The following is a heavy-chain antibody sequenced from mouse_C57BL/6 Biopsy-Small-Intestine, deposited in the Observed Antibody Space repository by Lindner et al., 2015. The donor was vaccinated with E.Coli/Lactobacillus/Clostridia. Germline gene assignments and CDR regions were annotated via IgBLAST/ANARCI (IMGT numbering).Heavy chain of an antibody. J-gene: IGHJ3*01. Sequence: VQLQESGPELIKPGASVKMSCKASGYTFTNYVMHWVKQKPGQGLEWIGYINPYNDATNYNEKFKGEATLTSDKSSSTAYMELSSLTSEDSAVYYCALYYRNYVFACWGQGTLVTVSA. CDR3: ALYYRNYVFAC. D-gene: IGHD2-1*01. V-gene: IGHV1-14*01. CDR1: GYTFTNYV. CDR2: INPYNDAT.